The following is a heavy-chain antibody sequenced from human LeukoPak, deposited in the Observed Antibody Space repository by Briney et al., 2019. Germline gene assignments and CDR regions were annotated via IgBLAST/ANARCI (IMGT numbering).Heavy chain of an antibody. CDR2: IYTSGST. V-gene: IGHV4-61*02. Sequence: SQTLSLTCTVSGGSISSGSYYWSWIRQPAGKGLEWTGRIYTSGSTNYNPSLKSRVTMSVDTSKNQFSLKLSSVTAADTAVYYCARGPDYYDSSGYDAFDIWGQGTMVTVSS. D-gene: IGHD3-22*01. CDR1: GGSISSGSYY. CDR3: ARGPDYYDSSGYDAFDI. J-gene: IGHJ3*02.